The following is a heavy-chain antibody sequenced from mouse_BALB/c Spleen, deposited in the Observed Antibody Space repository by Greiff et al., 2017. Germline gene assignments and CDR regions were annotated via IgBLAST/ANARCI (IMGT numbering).Heavy chain of an antibody. CDR3: ARRKDGNYVFPMDY. V-gene: IGHV1-7*01. J-gene: IGHJ4*01. CDR2: INPSTGYT. CDR1: GYTFTSYW. Sequence: VQLVESGAELAKPGASVKMSCKASGYTFTSYWMHWVKQRPGQGLEWIGYINPSTGYTEYNQKFKDKATLTADKSSSTAYMQLSSLTSEDSAVYYCARRKDGNYVFPMDYWGQGTSVTVSS. D-gene: IGHD2-1*01.